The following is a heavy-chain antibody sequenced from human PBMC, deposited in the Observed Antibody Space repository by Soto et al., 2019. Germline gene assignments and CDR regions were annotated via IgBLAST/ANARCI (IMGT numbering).Heavy chain of an antibody. D-gene: IGHD2-15*01. J-gene: IGHJ5*02. V-gene: IGHV4-30-4*01. Sequence: QVQLQESGPGLVKPSQTLSLTCTVSGGSISSGDYYWSWIRQSPGKGLEWIEYIYYTGSTYYNPSLKSRVTISVDTSKNQFSLKLNSVTAADTAVYYCVRDVGYCSGGSCYSRNWFDPWGQGTLVTVSS. CDR2: IYYTGST. CDR1: GGSISSGDYY. CDR3: VRDVGYCSGGSCYSRNWFDP.